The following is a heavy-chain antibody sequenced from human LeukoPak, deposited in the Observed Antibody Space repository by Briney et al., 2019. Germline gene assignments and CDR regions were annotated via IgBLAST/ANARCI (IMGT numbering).Heavy chain of an antibody. D-gene: IGHD2-8*02. CDR1: GYTFTHYH. V-gene: IGHV1-2*02. J-gene: IGHJ4*02. Sequence: ASVKVSCKASGYTFTHYHIHWVRQAPGQGLEWMGWNAPDSGVTKFPQKFQGRVSMTTDTSITTAYMELSSLRSDDTAVYYCARGGYCTGTSCFLPDYWGQGTLVTVSS. CDR2: NAPDSGVT. CDR3: ARGGYCTGTSCFLPDY.